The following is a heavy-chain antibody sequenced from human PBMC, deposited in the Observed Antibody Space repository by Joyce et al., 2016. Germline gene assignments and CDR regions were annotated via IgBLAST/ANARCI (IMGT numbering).Heavy chain of an antibody. CDR3: ARDDQEKQNHDCWSVYTLVAFDI. Sequence: QVQLVQSGAEVKKPRASVTVSCKASGYTFTSYAMHWVRQAPGQMLEWMGWINAGKGNTKYSQKFQGRVTITRDTSASTVYMGLSSLTSEDTAVYYCARDDQEKQNHDCWSVYTLVAFDIWGQGTMVTVSS. D-gene: IGHD3-3*01. CDR2: INAGKGNT. J-gene: IGHJ3*02. V-gene: IGHV1-3*01. CDR1: GYTFTSYA.